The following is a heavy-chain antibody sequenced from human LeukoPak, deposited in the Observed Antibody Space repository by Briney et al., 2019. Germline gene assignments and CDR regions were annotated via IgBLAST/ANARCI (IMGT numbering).Heavy chain of an antibody. Sequence: GGSLRLSCAASGFTFSGNGMSWVRQAPGKGLEWVSSISGSGDSTYYADSVKGRSTISRGNSKNTLYLQLNSLRADDTALYYCAKAQYSFDSSAADYWGQGTLVTVSS. CDR2: ISGSGDST. J-gene: IGHJ4*02. D-gene: IGHD3-22*01. CDR1: GFTFSGNG. CDR3: AKAQYSFDSSAADY. V-gene: IGHV3-23*01.